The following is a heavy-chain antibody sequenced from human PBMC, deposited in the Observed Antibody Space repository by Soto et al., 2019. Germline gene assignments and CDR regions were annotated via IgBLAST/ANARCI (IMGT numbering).Heavy chain of an antibody. CDR3: ARTRITGTTLTDY. V-gene: IGHV1-18*01. J-gene: IGHJ4*02. Sequence: ASVKVSCKASGYTFTSYGVSWVRQAPGQGLEWMGWISAYNGNTNYAQKLQGRVTMTTDTSTSTAYIELRSLRSDDTAVYYCARTRITGTTLTDYWGQGTLVTVSS. CDR1: GYTFTSYG. CDR2: ISAYNGNT. D-gene: IGHD1-7*01.